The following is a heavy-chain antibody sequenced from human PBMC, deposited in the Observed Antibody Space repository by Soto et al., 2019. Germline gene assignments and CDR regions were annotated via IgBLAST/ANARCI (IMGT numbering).Heavy chain of an antibody. CDR2: IYPGDSDT. J-gene: IGHJ5*02. V-gene: IGHV5-51*07. D-gene: IGHD2-2*02. CDR1: GGRVCSYW. CDR3: ARQSKGYCSSTSCYSWFDP. Sequence: ISGERCGGRVCSYWWGRFHQKKGKGLEWMGIIYPGDSDTRYSPSFQGQVTISADKSISTAYLQWSSLKASDTAMYYCARQSKGYCSSTSCYSWFDPWGQGTLVTVSS.